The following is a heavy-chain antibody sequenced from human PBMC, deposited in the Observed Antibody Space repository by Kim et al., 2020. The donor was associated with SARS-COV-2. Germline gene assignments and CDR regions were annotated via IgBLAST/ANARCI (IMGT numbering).Heavy chain of an antibody. Sequence: ASVKVSCKASGFPFTGYLMHWVRQTPGQGLEWMGWVNPNSGGTKYAQKFQGRVTLTRDTSISTAYMELTSLTSDDTAVYYCVRGAAAAGILCWGQGTLVTVSS. V-gene: IGHV1-2*02. CDR3: VRGAAAAGILC. CDR2: VNPNSGGT. D-gene: IGHD6-13*01. J-gene: IGHJ4*02. CDR1: GFPFTGYL.